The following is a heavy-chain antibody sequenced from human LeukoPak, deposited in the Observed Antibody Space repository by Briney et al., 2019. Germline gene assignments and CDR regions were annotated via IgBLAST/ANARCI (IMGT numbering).Heavy chain of an antibody. CDR3: ARRKGYCSSTSCYMTVWFDP. CDR2: MNPNSGNT. Sequence: ASVKVSCKASGYTFTSYDINWVRQAPGQGLEWMGWMNPNSGNTGYAQKFQGRVTMTRNTSISTAYMELSSLRSEDTAVYYCARRKGYCSSTSCYMTVWFDPWGQGTLVTVSS. J-gene: IGHJ5*02. CDR1: GYTFTSYD. V-gene: IGHV1-8*01. D-gene: IGHD2-2*01.